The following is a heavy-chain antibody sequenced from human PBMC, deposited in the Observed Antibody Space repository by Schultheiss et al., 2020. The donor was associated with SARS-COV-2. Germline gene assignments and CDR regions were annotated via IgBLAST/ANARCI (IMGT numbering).Heavy chain of an antibody. J-gene: IGHJ4*02. V-gene: IGHV3-30*01. CDR3: ARAWDIVVVPAAICDY. CDR1: GFSFSTYA. Sequence: AGSLRLSCAASGFSFSTYAMHWVRQAPGKGLEWVAVISYDGRNKYYADSVKGRFTISRDNSKNTLYLQMNSLRAEDTAVYYCARAWDIVVVPAAICDYWGQGTLVTVSS. D-gene: IGHD2-2*01. CDR2: ISYDGRNK.